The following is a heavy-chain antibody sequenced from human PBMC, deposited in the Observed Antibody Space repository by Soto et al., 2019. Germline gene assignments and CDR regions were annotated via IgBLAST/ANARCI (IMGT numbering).Heavy chain of an antibody. CDR2: IVYSGAM. J-gene: IGHJ4*02. Sequence: LSLPCSVSGASVRSSRFYWGWLRQTPGKGLEWIGSIVYSGAMHPNPSLRSRIDISLDSSQNKLSLELFSVTAADTSVYYCARQETASGSHYLSPIGHWGQGILVTVSS. V-gene: IGHV4-39*01. CDR1: GASVRSSRFY. CDR3: ARQETASGSHYLSPIGH. D-gene: IGHD2-21*02.